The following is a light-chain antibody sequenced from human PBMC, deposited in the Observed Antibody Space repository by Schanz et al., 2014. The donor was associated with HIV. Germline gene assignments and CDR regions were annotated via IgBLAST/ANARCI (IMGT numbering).Light chain of an antibody. V-gene: IGKV3-20*01. CDR3: QQYFRSPPT. CDR1: QRLSSSY. J-gene: IGKJ1*01. Sequence: EIVLTQSPGSLSLSPGGRATLSCGASQRLSSSYLAWYQQKRDQPPRLVIYATSTRAAGIPDRFSGTGSGTDFTLTISSLEPEDFAVYYCQQYFRSPPTFGHGTKVEIK. CDR2: ATS.